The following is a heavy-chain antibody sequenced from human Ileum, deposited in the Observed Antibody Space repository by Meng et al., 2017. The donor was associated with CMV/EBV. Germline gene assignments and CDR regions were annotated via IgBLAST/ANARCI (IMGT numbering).Heavy chain of an antibody. CDR2: INPSGGST. J-gene: IGHJ6*02. CDR1: GYTFTSYY. D-gene: IGHD2/OR15-2a*01. V-gene: IGHV1-46*01. CDR3: ARDRYYFIRYYYYGMDV. Sequence: ASVNVSCKASGYTFTSYYMHWVRQAPGQGLEWMGIINPSGGSTSYAQKFQGRVTMTRDTSTSTVYMELSSLRSEDTAVYYCARDRYYFIRYYYYGMDVWGQGTTVTVSS.